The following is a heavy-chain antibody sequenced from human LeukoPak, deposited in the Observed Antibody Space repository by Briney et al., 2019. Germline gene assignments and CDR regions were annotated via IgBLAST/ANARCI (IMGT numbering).Heavy chain of an antibody. J-gene: IGHJ6*02. Sequence: SETLSLTCSVSGGTISSSDYNWGWIRQPPGKGLEWIGSISYSGSIYYNPSLKSRVSISGDTSKNQFSLKLSSVTAADTAVYYCARNLAVWGQGTTVTVSS. CDR1: GGTISSSDYN. CDR3: ARNLAV. CDR2: ISYSGSI. V-gene: IGHV4-39*07.